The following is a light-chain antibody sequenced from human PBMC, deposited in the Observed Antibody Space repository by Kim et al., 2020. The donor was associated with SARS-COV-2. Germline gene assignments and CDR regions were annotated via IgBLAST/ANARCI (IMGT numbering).Light chain of an antibody. CDR3: CSYAGSFSWV. CDR1: SSDVGYYNY. V-gene: IGLV2-11*01. J-gene: IGLJ3*02. Sequence: GHSVTMSRPGTSSDVGYYNYVSWYQHHPGKAPKLMIYDVSKRPSGVPDRFSGSKSGNTASLTISGLQAEDEADYYCCSYAGSFSWVFGGGTQLTVL. CDR2: DVS.